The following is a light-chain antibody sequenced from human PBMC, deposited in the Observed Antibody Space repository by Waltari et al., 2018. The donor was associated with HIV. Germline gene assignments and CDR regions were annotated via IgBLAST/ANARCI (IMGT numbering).Light chain of an antibody. CDR3: AAWDDSLSGPV. CDR1: SSNIGSNY. CDR2: RSK. Sequence: QSVVTQPPSASGTPGQRVTISCSGSSSNIGSNYVYWYQQVPGTAPNVLFYRSKQRPSGVPDRFSGSKSGTSASLAISGLRSGDEADYYCAAWDDSLSGPVFGGGTKLTVL. V-gene: IGLV1-47*01. J-gene: IGLJ3*02.